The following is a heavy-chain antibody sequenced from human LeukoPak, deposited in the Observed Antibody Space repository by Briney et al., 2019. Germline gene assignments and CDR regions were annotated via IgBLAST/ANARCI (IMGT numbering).Heavy chain of an antibody. CDR3: ARQQLVSSYYYYGMDV. D-gene: IGHD6-13*01. Sequence: SETLSLTCTVSGGSISSGDYYWSWIRQPPGKGLEWIGYIYYSGSTYYNPSLKSRVTISVDTSKNQFSLKLSSVTAADTAVYYCARQQLVSSYYYYGMDVWGQGTTVTVSS. CDR1: GGSISSGDYY. V-gene: IGHV4-30-4*01. CDR2: IYYSGST. J-gene: IGHJ6*02.